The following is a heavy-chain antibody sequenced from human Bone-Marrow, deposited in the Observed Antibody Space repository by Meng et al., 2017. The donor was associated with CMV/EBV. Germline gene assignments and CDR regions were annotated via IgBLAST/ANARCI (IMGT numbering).Heavy chain of an antibody. V-gene: IGHV3-9*01. Sequence: SLKISCAASGFTFDDYAMHWVRQAPGKGLEWVSGISWNSGSIGYADSVKGRFTISRDNAKNSLYLQMNSLRAEDTALYYCGGGSRHYYYGMDVWGQGTTVTVSS. CDR1: GFTFDDYA. CDR3: GGGSRHYYYGMDV. CDR2: ISWNSGSI. J-gene: IGHJ6*02. D-gene: IGHD3-16*01.